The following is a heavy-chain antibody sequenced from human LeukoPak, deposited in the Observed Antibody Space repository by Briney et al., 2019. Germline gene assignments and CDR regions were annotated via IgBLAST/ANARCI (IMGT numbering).Heavy chain of an antibody. CDR3: ARDRASSSSAYYFDY. CDR1: GYTFTGYY. D-gene: IGHD6-6*01. V-gene: IGHV1-2*02. Sequence: ASVKVSCKASGYTFTGYYMHWVRQAPGQGLEWMGWINPNSGGTNYAQKFQGRVTITRDTSASTAYMELSSLRSEDMAVYYCARDRASSSSAYYFDYWGQGTLVTVSS. J-gene: IGHJ4*02. CDR2: INPNSGGT.